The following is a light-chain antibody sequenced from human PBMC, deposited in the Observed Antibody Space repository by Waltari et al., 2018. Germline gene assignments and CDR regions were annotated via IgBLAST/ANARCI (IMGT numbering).Light chain of an antibody. J-gene: IGLJ2*01. Sequence: QSALTQPASVSGSPGQSITISCTGTSSDIGYYNYVSWYQQHPGKAPKIMIYDVSNRPAGVSNRFAGSKSGNTASLTLSGIQAEDEADYYCSSYTASTTLIFGGGTKLTVL. CDR1: SSDIGYYNY. V-gene: IGLV2-14*01. CDR2: DVS. CDR3: SSYTASTTLI.